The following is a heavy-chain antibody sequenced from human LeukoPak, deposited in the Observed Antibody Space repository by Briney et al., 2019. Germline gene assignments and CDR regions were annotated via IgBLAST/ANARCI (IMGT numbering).Heavy chain of an antibody. CDR2: ISAYNGNT. CDR1: GYTFTSYG. V-gene: IGHV1-18*01. CDR3: ARDLSRPTTRNGYSSSWYLLYYYYGMDV. Sequence: ASVKVSCKASGYTFTSYGISWVRQAPGQGLEWMGWISAYNGNTNYAQKLQGRVTMTTDTSTSTAYMELRSLRSEDTAVYYCARDLSRPTTRNGYSSSWYLLYYYYGMDVWGQGTTVTVSS. D-gene: IGHD6-13*01. J-gene: IGHJ6*02.